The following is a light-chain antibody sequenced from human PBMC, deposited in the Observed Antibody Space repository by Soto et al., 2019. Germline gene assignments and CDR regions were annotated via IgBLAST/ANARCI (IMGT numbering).Light chain of an antibody. CDR3: QQYNNWPLYT. J-gene: IGKJ2*01. Sequence: VMTQSPATLSVSPGERATLSCRASQRIGSNLAWYQQKPGQAPRLLMYGASTRATGIPARFSGSGSGTEFTLTISSLQSEDFAVYYCQQYNNWPLYTFGQGTKLEIK. CDR1: QRIGSN. V-gene: IGKV3-15*01. CDR2: GAS.